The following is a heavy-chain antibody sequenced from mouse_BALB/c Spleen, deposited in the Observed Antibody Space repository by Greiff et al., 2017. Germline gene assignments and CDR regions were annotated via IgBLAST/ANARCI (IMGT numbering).Heavy chain of an antibody. V-gene: IGHV14-3*02. CDR2: IDPANGNT. D-gene: IGHD1-1*01. CDR1: GFNIKDTY. Sequence: EVQVVESGAELVKPGASVKLSCTASGFNIKDTYMHWVKQRPEQGLEWIGRIDPANGNTKYDPKFQGKATITADTSSNTAYLQRSSLTSEDTAVYYCARTNYGSSYGYFDVWGAGTTVTVSS. J-gene: IGHJ1*01. CDR3: ARTNYGSSYGYFDV.